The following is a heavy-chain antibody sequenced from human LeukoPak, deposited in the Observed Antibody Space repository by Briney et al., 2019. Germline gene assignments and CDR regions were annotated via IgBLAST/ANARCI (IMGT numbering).Heavy chain of an antibody. J-gene: IGHJ6*03. Sequence: PSETLSLTCTVSGGSISSYYWSWIRQPPGKGLEWIGYIYYSGSTNYNPSLKSRVTISVDTSKNQFSLKLSSVTAADTAVYYCARSRTTYYYYMDAWGKGTTVTVSS. CDR1: GGSISSYY. V-gene: IGHV4-59*01. CDR3: ARSRTTYYYYMDA. CDR2: IYYSGST. D-gene: IGHD4-17*01.